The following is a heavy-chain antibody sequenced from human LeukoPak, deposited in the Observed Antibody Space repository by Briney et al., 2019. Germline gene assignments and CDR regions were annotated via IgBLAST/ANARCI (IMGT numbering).Heavy chain of an antibody. J-gene: IGHJ3*01. D-gene: IGHD3-10*01. CDR2: TYYRSKWDN. Sequence: SQTLSLTCAISEDSASSSSAARNWIRQSPSRGLEWLGRTYYRSKWDNDFAVSVKSRITINPDTSKNHFSLHLNSVSPNGTAVYYGDRTMVRAFIIAGDDAFDVWGQGTMVTVSS. CDR1: EDSASSSSAA. CDR3: DRTMVRAFIIAGDDAFDV. V-gene: IGHV6-1*01.